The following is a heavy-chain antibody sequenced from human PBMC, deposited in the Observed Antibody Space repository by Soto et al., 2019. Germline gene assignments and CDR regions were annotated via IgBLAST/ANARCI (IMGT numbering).Heavy chain of an antibody. CDR2: INAGNGNT. CDR3: ARVRYDSSGYYYYYYGMDV. Sequence: ASVKVSCKASGYTFTSYAMHWVRQAPGQRLEWMGWINAGNGNTKYSQKFQGRVTITRDTSASTAYMELSSLRSEDTAVYYCARVRYDSSGYYYYYYGMDVWGQGTTVTVSS. J-gene: IGHJ6*02. V-gene: IGHV1-3*01. D-gene: IGHD3-22*01. CDR1: GYTFTSYA.